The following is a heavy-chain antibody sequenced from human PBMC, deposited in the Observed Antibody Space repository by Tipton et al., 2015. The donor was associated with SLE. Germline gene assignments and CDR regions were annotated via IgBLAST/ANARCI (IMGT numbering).Heavy chain of an antibody. CDR3: ARDRQYYYDSSGPLDY. J-gene: IGHJ4*02. Sequence: GSLRLSCAASGFTFSDYYMSWIRQAPGKGLEWVSYISSSGSTIYYADSVKGRFTISRDNAKNSLYLQMNSLRAEDTAVYYCARDRQYYYDSSGPLDYWGQGTLVTVSS. CDR1: GFTFSDYY. V-gene: IGHV3-11*04. CDR2: ISSSGSTI. D-gene: IGHD3-22*01.